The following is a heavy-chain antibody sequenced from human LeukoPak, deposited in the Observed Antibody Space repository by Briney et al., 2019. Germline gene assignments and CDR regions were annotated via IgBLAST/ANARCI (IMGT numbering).Heavy chain of an antibody. D-gene: IGHD6-13*01. J-gene: IGHJ4*02. CDR3: VRVVTTGSGWYHFDT. V-gene: IGHV3-72*01. CDR2: SATTKPNSCTT. Sequence: GGSLRLSCAGAGFSIIDHHMDWVRQAPGEGLEWIGRSATTKPNSCTTQYDAAVRGRFTISRDDSQNSLYLLLNSLKPEDTAVYFCVRVVTTGSGWYHFDTWGLGTLVTVSS. CDR1: GFSIIDHH.